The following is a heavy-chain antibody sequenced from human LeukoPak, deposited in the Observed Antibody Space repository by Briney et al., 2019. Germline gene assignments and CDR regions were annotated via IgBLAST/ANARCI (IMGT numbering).Heavy chain of an antibody. CDR2: ISGSGGST. D-gene: IGHD6-19*01. J-gene: IGHJ4*02. V-gene: IGHV3-23*01. CDR1: GFTFSSYA. CDR3: AKDRGSGWYEYYD. Sequence: GGSLRLSCAASGFTFSSYAMSWVRQAPGKGLEWASAISGSGGSTYYADSVKARFTISRDDSKNTLYLHMNSLRAEDTAVYYCAKDRGSGWYEYYDWGQGTLVTVSS.